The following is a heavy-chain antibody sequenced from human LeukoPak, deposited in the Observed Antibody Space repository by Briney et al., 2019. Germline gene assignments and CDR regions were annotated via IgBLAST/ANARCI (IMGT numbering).Heavy chain of an antibody. CDR1: GFTVITND. CDR2: LYSDGNT. Sequence: PGGSLRLSCAASGFTVITNDMTWVRQAPGKGLEWVSALYSDGNTKYADSVQGRFTISRDNSKNTLYLETNSLSPDDTAVYYCARGVEPLAANTLAYWGQGTLVTVSS. D-gene: IGHD1-14*01. V-gene: IGHV3-53*01. J-gene: IGHJ4*02. CDR3: ARGVEPLAANTLAY.